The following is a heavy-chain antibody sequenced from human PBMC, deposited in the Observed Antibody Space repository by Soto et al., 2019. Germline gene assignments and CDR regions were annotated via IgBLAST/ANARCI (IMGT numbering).Heavy chain of an antibody. CDR1: GGSISSSSYY. D-gene: IGHD4-17*01. CDR2: IYYGGST. Sequence: QLQLQESGPGLVKPSETLSLTCTVSGGSISSSSYYWGWIRQPPGKGLEWIGSIYYGGSTYYNPSLKSRVTIAVVTSQNQFSLKLTAVTAADTAVYYCARHRTTVTTRPVYFDYWGQGTLVTVAS. CDR3: ARHRTTVTTRPVYFDY. V-gene: IGHV4-39*01. J-gene: IGHJ4*02.